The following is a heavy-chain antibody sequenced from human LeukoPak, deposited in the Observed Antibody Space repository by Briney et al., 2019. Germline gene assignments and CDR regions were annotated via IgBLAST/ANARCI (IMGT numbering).Heavy chain of an antibody. CDR3: ARVGTYYDILTGDFYYFDY. CDR2: IYYSGST. V-gene: IGHV4-59*01. D-gene: IGHD3-9*01. J-gene: IGHJ4*02. Sequence: XXIGYIYYSGSTNYTPSLKSRVTISVDTSKNQFSLKLSSVTAADTAVYYCARVGTYYDILTGDFYYFDYWGQGTLVTVSS.